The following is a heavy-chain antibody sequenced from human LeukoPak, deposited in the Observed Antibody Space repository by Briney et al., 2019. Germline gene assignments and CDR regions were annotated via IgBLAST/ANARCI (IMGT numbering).Heavy chain of an antibody. J-gene: IGHJ4*02. V-gene: IGHV4-34*01. D-gene: IGHD5-24*01. CDR1: GGSVRGSY. Sequence: PSETLSLTRAVYGGSVRGSYSRSTRQPPGKGLEWIGEINHSGSTNYNPSLKSRVTISVDTSKNQFSLKLSSVTAADTAVYYGARGEDGYNWDWGQGTLVTVSS. CDR3: ARGEDGYNWD. CDR2: INHSGST.